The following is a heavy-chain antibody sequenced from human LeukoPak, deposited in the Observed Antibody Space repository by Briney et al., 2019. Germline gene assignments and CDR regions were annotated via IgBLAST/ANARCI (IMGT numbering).Heavy chain of an antibody. V-gene: IGHV4-39*01. CDR2: IYYSGTT. CDR1: GGSINSNSHH. J-gene: IGHJ4*02. Sequence: SETLSLTCSVSGGSINSNSHHWDWIRQAPGQGLEWIGNIYYSGTTSYNPSLKSRVTISVDTSKNQFSLSLNSVTAADTAVYYCARRGDILTDYAFDYWGRGTLVSVSS. D-gene: IGHD3-9*01. CDR3: ARRGDILTDYAFDY.